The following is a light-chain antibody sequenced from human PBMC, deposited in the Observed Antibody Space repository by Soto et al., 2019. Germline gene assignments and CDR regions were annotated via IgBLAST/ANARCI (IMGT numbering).Light chain of an antibody. CDR2: DAS. V-gene: IGKV1-5*01. CDR3: QQYDGK. J-gene: IGKJ3*01. Sequence: DIQMTQSPSTLAASVGDRVTITCRASQNINRWLAWYQQKPGKAPKVLIYDASSLQSGVPSRFSGSGSGTEFTLTITSLQPDDFGTYYCQQYDGKFGPRTKVEFK. CDR1: QNINRW.